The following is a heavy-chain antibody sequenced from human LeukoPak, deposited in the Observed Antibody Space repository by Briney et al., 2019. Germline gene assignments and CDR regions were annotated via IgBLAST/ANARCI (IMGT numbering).Heavy chain of an antibody. Sequence: WXRQPXXKGLEWIGYIYYSGSTNYNPSLKSRVTISVDTSKNQFSLKLSSVTAADTAVYYCARGLRYFDWLPSYYFDYWGQGTLATVSS. J-gene: IGHJ4*02. CDR2: IYYSGST. D-gene: IGHD3-9*01. CDR3: ARGLRYFDWLPSYYFDY. V-gene: IGHV4-59*01.